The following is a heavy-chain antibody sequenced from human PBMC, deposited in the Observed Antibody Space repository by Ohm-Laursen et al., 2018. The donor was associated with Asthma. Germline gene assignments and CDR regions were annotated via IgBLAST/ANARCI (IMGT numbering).Heavy chain of an antibody. CDR1: GISLRTNGVR. CDR2: IDWDDEK. D-gene: IGHD4-11*01. Sequence: TQTLTLTCTFSGISLRTNGVRVSWIRQPPGKALEWLARIDWDDEKFYRTSLKTRLTISRDTSKNQVVLTMTNMDPVDTATYRCAGGNYRYGGYFDYWGQGTLVTVSS. J-gene: IGHJ4*02. V-gene: IGHV2-70*04. CDR3: AGGNYRYGGYFDY.